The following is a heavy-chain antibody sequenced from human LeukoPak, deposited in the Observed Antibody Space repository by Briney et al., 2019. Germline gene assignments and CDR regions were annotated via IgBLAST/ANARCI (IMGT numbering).Heavy chain of an antibody. Sequence: GGSLRLSCAASGFRFNTYEMNWVRQAPGKGLEWLSYISSSGSTKYYANSVKGRLTISGDNTGNSLYLQMNRLRVEDTAIYYCAGIYSYVHRPTEYWGQGILVTVSS. CDR1: GFRFNTYE. J-gene: IGHJ4*02. CDR3: AGIYSYVHRPTEY. D-gene: IGHD5-18*01. CDR2: ISSSGSTK. V-gene: IGHV3-48*03.